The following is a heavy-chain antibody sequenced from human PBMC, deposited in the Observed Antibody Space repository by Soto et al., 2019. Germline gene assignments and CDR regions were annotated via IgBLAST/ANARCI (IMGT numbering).Heavy chain of an antibody. J-gene: IGHJ4*02. CDR2: ISSSSSTI. CDR1: GFTFSSYS. V-gene: IGHV3-48*01. D-gene: IGHD2-8*01. CDR3: ARGLLNIVLMVLPSFDY. Sequence: GGSLRLSCAASGFTFSSYSMNWVRQAPGKGLEWVSYISSSSSTIYYADSVKGRFTISRDNAKNSLYLQMNSLRAEDTAVYYCARGLLNIVLMVLPSFDYWGQGTLVTVSS.